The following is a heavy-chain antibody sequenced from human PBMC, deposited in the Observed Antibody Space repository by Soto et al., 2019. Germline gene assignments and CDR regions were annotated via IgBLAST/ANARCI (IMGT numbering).Heavy chain of an antibody. V-gene: IGHV3-23*01. CDR2: ISGSGGST. CDR1: GFTFSSYA. D-gene: IGHD3-22*01. CDR3: ATGANFYYDTSRY. Sequence: RLSCAASGFTFSSYAMSWVRQAPGKGLEWVSAISGSGGSTYYADSVKGRFTISRDTSKSTLYLQMTSLRPDDTAVYYCATGANFYYDTSRYWGQGTLVTVSS. J-gene: IGHJ4*02.